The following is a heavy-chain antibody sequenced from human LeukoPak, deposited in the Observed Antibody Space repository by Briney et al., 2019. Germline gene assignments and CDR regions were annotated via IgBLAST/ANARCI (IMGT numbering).Heavy chain of an antibody. D-gene: IGHD6-19*01. J-gene: IGHJ4*02. CDR1: GYTFTGYY. CDR3: AGTGIAVAERLFDY. Sequence: ASVKVSCKASGYTFTGYYMHWVRQAPGQGLEWMGRINPNSGGTNYAQKFQGRVTMTRDTSISTAYMELSRLRSDDTAVYYCAGTGIAVAERLFDYWGQGTLVTVSS. CDR2: INPNSGGT. V-gene: IGHV1-2*06.